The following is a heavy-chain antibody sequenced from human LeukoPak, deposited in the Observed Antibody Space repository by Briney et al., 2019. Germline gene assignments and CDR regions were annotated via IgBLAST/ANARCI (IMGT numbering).Heavy chain of an antibody. Sequence: PGRSPRLSCAASGFTFDDYAMHWVRQAPGKGLEWVSGISWNSGSIGYADSVKGRFTISRDNAKNSLYLQMNSLRAEDTALYYCAKDRYYDSSGYYVGAFDYWGQGTLVTVSS. J-gene: IGHJ4*02. CDR3: AKDRYYDSSGYYVGAFDY. V-gene: IGHV3-9*01. CDR2: ISWNSGSI. CDR1: GFTFDDYA. D-gene: IGHD3-22*01.